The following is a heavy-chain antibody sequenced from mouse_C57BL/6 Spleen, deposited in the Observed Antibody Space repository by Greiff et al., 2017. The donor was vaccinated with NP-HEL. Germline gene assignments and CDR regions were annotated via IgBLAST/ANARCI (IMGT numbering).Heavy chain of an antibody. CDR1: GYSITSGYY. Sequence: EVQLVESGPGLVKPSQSLSLTCSVTGYSITSGYYWNWIRQFPGNKLEWMGYISYDGSNNYNPSLKNRISITRDTSKNQFFLKLNSVTTEDTATYYCARGFGDYWGQGTSVTVSS. V-gene: IGHV3-6*01. CDR2: ISYDGSN. CDR3: ARGFGDY. J-gene: IGHJ4*01.